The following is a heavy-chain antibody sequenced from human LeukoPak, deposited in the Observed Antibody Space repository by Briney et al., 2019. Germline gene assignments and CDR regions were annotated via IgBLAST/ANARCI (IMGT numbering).Heavy chain of an antibody. J-gene: IGHJ4*02. CDR2: ISSSSSYI. Sequence: GGSLRLSCAASGFTFSSYSMNWVRQAPGEGLEWGSSISSSSSYIYYADSVKGRFTSSRDNAKNSLYLQMNSLRAEDTAVYYCASSGPASVEMATIGGNLDYWGQGTLVTVSS. CDR3: ASSGPASVEMATIGGNLDY. D-gene: IGHD5-24*01. V-gene: IGHV3-21*01. CDR1: GFTFSSYS.